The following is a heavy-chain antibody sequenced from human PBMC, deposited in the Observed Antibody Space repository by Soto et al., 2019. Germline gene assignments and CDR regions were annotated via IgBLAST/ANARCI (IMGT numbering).Heavy chain of an antibody. J-gene: IGHJ3*02. Sequence: QVQLVQSGAEVKKPGSSVKVSCKASGGTFNSYAISWVRQAPGQGLEWMGGIIPIFGTANYEQKFQGRVTITADESTSTAYMELISLGSEDTAVYYCARSRVTFYYAIGAFDIWGQGTMVTVYS. CDR1: GGTFNSYA. V-gene: IGHV1-69*01. D-gene: IGHD2-8*01. CDR3: ARSRVTFYYAIGAFDI. CDR2: IIPIFGTA.